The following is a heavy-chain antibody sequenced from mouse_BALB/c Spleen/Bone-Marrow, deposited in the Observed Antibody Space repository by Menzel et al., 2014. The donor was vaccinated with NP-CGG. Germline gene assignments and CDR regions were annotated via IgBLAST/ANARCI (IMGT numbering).Heavy chain of an antibody. Sequence: VQLQESGAERARPGASVKLSCKASGYTFTSYWMQWVKQRPGQGLEWIGAIYPGDGDTRYTQKFKGKATLTADKSSSTAYMQLSLASEDSAVYYCARSSPYAMDYWGQGTSVTVSS. CDR1: GYTFTSYW. J-gene: IGHJ4*01. CDR3: ARSSPYAMDY. CDR2: IYPGDGDT. V-gene: IGHV1-87*01. D-gene: IGHD1-1*01.